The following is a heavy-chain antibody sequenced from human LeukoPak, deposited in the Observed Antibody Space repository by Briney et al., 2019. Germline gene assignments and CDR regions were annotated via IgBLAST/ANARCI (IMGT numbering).Heavy chain of an antibody. J-gene: IGHJ3*02. V-gene: IGHV5-10-1*01. D-gene: IGHD3-3*01. CDR3: ARRVRDAFDI. CDR1: GYSFTNYW. CDR2: IDPSDSYT. Sequence: GESLKISCKGSGYSFTNYWISWVRQMPGKGLEWMGKIDPSDSYTNYSPSFQGHVTISADKSISTTYLQWSSLKASDTAMYYCARRVRDAFDIWGQGTMVTVSS.